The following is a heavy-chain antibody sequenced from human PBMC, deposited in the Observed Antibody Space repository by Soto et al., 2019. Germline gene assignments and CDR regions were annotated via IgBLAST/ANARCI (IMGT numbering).Heavy chain of an antibody. D-gene: IGHD2-2*01. CDR3: VREDTALVPYAFDI. CDR2: IKGDGSNT. J-gene: IGHJ3*02. Sequence: HPGGTLRLSCAASGFTFSGYWLHWVRQAPGKGLVWVSRIKGDGSNTNYADSVKGRFTISRDNAKNTLNLQMNSLRAEDTAVYYCVREDTALVPYAFDIWGQGTMVTVSS. V-gene: IGHV3-74*01. CDR1: GFTFSGYW.